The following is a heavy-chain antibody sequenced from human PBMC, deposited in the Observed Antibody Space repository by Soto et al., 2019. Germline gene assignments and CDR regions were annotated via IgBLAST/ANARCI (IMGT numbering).Heavy chain of an antibody. CDR3: TRHGGGPTQWLGDYYYYYGIDV. V-gene: IGHV3-73*01. D-gene: IGHD6-19*01. J-gene: IGHJ6*02. CDR1: GFTFSGSA. CDR2: IRSKANSYAT. Sequence: QPGGSLRLSCAASGFTFSGSAMHWVRQAPGQGLEWVGRIRSKANSYATAYAASVKGRFTISRDDSKNKAYLQMSSLKTEDTAVYYCTRHGGGPTQWLGDYYYYYGIDVWGQGTTVTVSS.